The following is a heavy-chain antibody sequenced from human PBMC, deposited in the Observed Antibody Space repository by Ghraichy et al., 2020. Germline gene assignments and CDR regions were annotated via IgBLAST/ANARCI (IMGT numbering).Heavy chain of an antibody. CDR1: GGSFSGYY. Sequence: SETLSLTCDVSGGSFSGYYWTWIRQRPGKGLEWIGEIDHSGTTNYNPSLKSRITMSVDTSKNQFSLKLSSVTAADTAVYYCARGPYYFDDSSYFYWGQGTLVTVSS. CDR2: IDHSGTT. CDR3: ARGPYYFDDSSYFY. J-gene: IGHJ4*02. V-gene: IGHV4-34*01. D-gene: IGHD3-22*01.